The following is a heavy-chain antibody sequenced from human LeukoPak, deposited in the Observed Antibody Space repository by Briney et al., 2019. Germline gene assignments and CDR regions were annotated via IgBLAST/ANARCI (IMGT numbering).Heavy chain of an antibody. V-gene: IGHV4-30-4*01. J-gene: IGHJ5*02. D-gene: IGHD5-18*01. Sequence: SETLSLTCTVSGGSISSGDYYWSWIRQPPGKGLEWIGYIYYSGSTYYNPSLKSRVTISVDTSKNQFSLKLSSVTAADTAVYYCARRPPWNTAMVTWGLGTLVTVSS. CDR2: IYYSGST. CDR3: ARRPPWNTAMVT. CDR1: GGSISSGDYY.